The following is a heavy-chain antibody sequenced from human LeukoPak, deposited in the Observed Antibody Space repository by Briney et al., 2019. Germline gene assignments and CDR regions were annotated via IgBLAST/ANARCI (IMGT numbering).Heavy chain of an antibody. CDR1: GVSFNDYY. V-gene: IGHV4-34*01. CDR2: INHSGYT. J-gene: IGHJ4*02. D-gene: IGHD4-17*01. CDR3: TRMTTGHDY. Sequence: SSETLSRTCAVSGVSFNDYYWSWVRQTPGKGLEWIGEINHSGYTNDSPSLKSRVTLSIDTSRKQFSLNLRSVTVADSGIYYCTRMTTGHDYWGQGTLVTVSS.